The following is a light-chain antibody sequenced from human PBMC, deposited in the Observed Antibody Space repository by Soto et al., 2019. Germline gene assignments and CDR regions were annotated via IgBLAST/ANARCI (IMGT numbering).Light chain of an antibody. J-gene: IGKJ4*01. Sequence: DIQLTQSPSFLSASVGDRVSITCRASQGSGSYLAWYQQKPGKAPNLLIYAASTLQSGVPSRFSGSGSGTDFTLTISSLQPEDFATYYCHHLNNHPLTFGGGTKVEIK. CDR2: AAS. CDR1: QGSGSY. CDR3: HHLNNHPLT. V-gene: IGKV1-9*01.